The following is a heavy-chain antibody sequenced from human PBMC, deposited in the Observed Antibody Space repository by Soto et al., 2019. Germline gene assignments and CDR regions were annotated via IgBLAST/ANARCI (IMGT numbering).Heavy chain of an antibody. CDR2: ISYDGSNK. D-gene: IGHD4-17*01. Sequence: GGSLRLSCAASGFTFSSYGMHWVRQAPGKGLEWVAVISYDGSNKYYADSVKGRFTISRDNSKNTLYLQMNSLRAEDTAVYYCAQATRSDYVGWCEPWGQGTLVT. V-gene: IGHV3-30*18. CDR3: AQATRSDYVGWCEP. J-gene: IGHJ5*02. CDR1: GFTFSSYG.